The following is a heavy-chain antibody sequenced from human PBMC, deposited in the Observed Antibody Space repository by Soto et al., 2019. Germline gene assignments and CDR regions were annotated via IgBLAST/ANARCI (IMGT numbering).Heavy chain of an antibody. CDR3: ARDLSVRAAAGTVDY. J-gene: IGHJ4*02. D-gene: IGHD6-13*01. CDR2: ISSSSSYI. Sequence: GGSLRLSCAASGFTFSSYSMNWVRQAPGKGLEWVSSISSSSSYIYYADSVKGRFTISRDNAKNSLYLQMNSLRAEDTAVYYCARDLSVRAAAGTVDYWGQGTLVTVSS. V-gene: IGHV3-21*01. CDR1: GFTFSSYS.